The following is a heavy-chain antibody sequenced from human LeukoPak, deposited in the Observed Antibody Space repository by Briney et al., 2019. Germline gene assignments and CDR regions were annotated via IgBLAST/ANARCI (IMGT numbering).Heavy chain of an antibody. Sequence: PGGSLRLSCAASGFTFDDYAMNWVRQAPGKGLEWVSYISTSSSTIYYADSVKGRFTISRDNAKNSLYLQMNSLRDEDTAVYYCARDYRSSSGWTVDYWGQGTLVTVSS. CDR3: ARDYRSSSGWTVDY. D-gene: IGHD6-19*01. V-gene: IGHV3-48*02. J-gene: IGHJ4*02. CDR1: GFTFDDYA. CDR2: ISTSSSTI.